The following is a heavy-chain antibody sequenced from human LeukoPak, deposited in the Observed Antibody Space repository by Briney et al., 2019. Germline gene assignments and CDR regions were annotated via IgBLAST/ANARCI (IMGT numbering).Heavy chain of an antibody. CDR3: ARGTQHYDNTGANLPLTDY. J-gene: IGHJ4*02. CDR1: GYTFSHYD. D-gene: IGHD4/OR15-4a*01. Sequence: VASVKVSCKASGYTFSHYDINWVRQATGQGLEWMGWMNPNSGNTGYAQKFQGRVTITRNISISTAYVELSSVRSEDTAVYYWARGTQHYDNTGANLPLTDYWGQGTLVTVSS. V-gene: IGHV1-8*02. CDR2: MNPNSGNT.